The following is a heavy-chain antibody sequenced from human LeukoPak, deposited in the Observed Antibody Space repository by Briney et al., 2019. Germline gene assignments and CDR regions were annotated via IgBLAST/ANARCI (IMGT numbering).Heavy chain of an antibody. J-gene: IGHJ4*02. D-gene: IGHD3-22*01. CDR2: IYHSGST. Sequence: SGTLSLTCAVSGGSISSSNWWSWVRQPPGKGLERIGEIYHSGSTNYNPSLKSRVTISVDKSKNQFSLKLSSVTAADTAVYYCASREGYYDSSGYYPFDYWGQGTLVTVSS. CDR1: GGSISSSNW. CDR3: ASREGYYDSSGYYPFDY. V-gene: IGHV4-4*02.